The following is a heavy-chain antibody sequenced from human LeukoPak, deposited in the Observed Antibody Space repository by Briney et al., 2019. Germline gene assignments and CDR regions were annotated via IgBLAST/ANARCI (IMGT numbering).Heavy chain of an antibody. CDR3: ARDPGYYDTSGYPAYSDY. D-gene: IGHD3-22*01. CDR1: GYSISSGYY. Sequence: SETLSLTCTVSGYSISSGYYWGWIRQPPGKGLEWIGTVFHTGSTYYNPSLKSRVTVSVDTSTNQFFLKLSSVTAADTAVYYCARDPGYYDTSGYPAYSDYWGQGTLVTVSS. V-gene: IGHV4-38-2*02. CDR2: VFHTGST. J-gene: IGHJ4*02.